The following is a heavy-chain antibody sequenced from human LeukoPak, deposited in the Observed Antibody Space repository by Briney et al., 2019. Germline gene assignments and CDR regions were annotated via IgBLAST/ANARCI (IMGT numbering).Heavy chain of an antibody. Sequence: PGGSLRLSCAASGFTFSNYAMSWVRQAPGKGREWVSAISGSGGSTYYADSVKGRFTISRDNSKNTPYLQMNSLRAEDTAVYYCAKSYCSSTSCHTDYWGQGTLVTVSS. CDR1: GFTFSNYA. CDR2: ISGSGGST. V-gene: IGHV3-23*01. CDR3: AKSYCSSTSCHTDY. D-gene: IGHD2-2*02. J-gene: IGHJ4*02.